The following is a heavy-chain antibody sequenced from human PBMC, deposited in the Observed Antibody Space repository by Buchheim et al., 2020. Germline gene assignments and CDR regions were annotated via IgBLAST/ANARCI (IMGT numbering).Heavy chain of an antibody. J-gene: IGHJ2*01. CDR1: GFTFSSYG. Sequence: QVQLVESGGGVVQPGRSLRLSCAASGFTFSSYGMHWVRLAPGKGLEWVAVIWYDGSNKYYADSVKGRFTISRDNSKNTLYLQMNSLRAEDTAVYYCARDSFGYWYFDLWGRGTL. D-gene: IGHD3-16*01. CDR2: IWYDGSNK. V-gene: IGHV3-33*01. CDR3: ARDSFGYWYFDL.